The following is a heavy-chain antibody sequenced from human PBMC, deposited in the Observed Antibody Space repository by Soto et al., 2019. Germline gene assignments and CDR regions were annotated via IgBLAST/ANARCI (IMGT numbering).Heavy chain of an antibody. CDR1: GGTFSSYA. CDR3: ATTTGIQLWLPTGYYFDY. CDR2: IIPIFGTA. J-gene: IGHJ4*02. D-gene: IGHD5-18*01. V-gene: IGHV1-69*13. Sequence: SVKVSCKASGGTFSSYAISWVRQAPGQGLEWMGGIIPIFGTANYAQKFQGRVTITADESTSTAYMELSSLRSEDTAVYYCATTTGIQLWLPTGYYFDYWGQGTLVTVSS.